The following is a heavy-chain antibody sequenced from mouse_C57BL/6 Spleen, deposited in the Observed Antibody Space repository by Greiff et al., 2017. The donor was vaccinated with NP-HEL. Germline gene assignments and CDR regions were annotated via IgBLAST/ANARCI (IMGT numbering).Heavy chain of an antibody. CDR1: GYTFTDYY. Sequence: VQLQQSGAELVRPGASVKLSCKASGYTFTDYYINWVKQRPGQGLEWIARIYPGSGNTYYNEKFKGKATLTAEKSSSTAYMQLSSLTSEDSAVYFCARQGSSGYAFAYWGQGTLVTVSA. CDR3: ARQGSSGYAFAY. CDR2: IYPGSGNT. J-gene: IGHJ3*01. V-gene: IGHV1-76*01. D-gene: IGHD3-2*02.